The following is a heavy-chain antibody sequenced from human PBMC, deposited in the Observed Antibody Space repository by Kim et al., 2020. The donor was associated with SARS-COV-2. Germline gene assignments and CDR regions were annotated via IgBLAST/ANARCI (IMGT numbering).Heavy chain of an antibody. V-gene: IGHV3-30*18. CDR1: GFTFSSYG. J-gene: IGHJ6*02. D-gene: IGHD6-13*01. Sequence: GGSLRLSCAASGFTFSSYGMHWVRQAPGKGLEWVAVISYDGSNKYYADSVKGRFTISRDNSKNTLYLQMNSLRAEDTAVYYCAKGSGYSRSWVPKVVYYYYYGMDVWGQGTTVTVSS. CDR3: AKGSGYSRSWVPKVVYYYYYGMDV. CDR2: ISYDGSNK.